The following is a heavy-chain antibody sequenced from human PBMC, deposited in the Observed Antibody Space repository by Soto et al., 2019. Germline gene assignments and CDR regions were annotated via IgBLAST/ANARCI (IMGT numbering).Heavy chain of an antibody. D-gene: IGHD3-10*01. CDR2: IIPILGIA. J-gene: IGHJ4*02. V-gene: IGHV1-69*08. CDR3: ARDRGDGYNNY. CDR1: GGTFSSYT. Sequence: QVQLVQSGAEVKKPGSSVKVSCKASGGTFSSYTISWVRQAPGQGLEWMGRIIPILGIANYAQKFQGRDTITADKSTSTAYMELSSLRSEDTAVYYCARDRGDGYNNYWGQGTLVTVSS.